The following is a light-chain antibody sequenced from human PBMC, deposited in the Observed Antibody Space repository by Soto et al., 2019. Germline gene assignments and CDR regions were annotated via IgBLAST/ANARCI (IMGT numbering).Light chain of an antibody. J-gene: IGKJ1*01. CDR1: QSISSW. Sequence: DIQMTQSPSTLSASVGDRVTITCRASQSISSWLAWYQQKPGKAPKLLIYDASSLESGVPSRFSGSGSGTEFTLTISSLQPDDFATYYCQQGTFGHGTKVEIK. CDR3: QQGT. V-gene: IGKV1-5*01. CDR2: DAS.